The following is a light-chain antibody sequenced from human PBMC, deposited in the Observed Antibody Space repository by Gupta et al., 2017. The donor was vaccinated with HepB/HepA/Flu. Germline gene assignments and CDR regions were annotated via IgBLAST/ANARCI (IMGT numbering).Light chain of an antibody. V-gene: IGLV3-1*01. CDR3: QAGDSSTVV. CDR2: QDS. CDR1: KLGDKY. J-gene: IGLJ2*01. Sequence: SYVLTQLPSVSVSPGPPASITCSGDKLGDKYACWYHHKPAQSPVLDIYQDSKRTSGIPERFSGSNSGNTATLTISGTQAMDEADYYCQAGDSSTVVFGGGTKLTVL.